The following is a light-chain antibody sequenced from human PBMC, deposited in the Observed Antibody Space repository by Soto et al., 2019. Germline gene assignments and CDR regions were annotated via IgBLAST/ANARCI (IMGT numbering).Light chain of an antibody. CDR3: LHYGTSSWT. CDR1: QSVSSNY. CDR2: GVS. J-gene: IGKJ1*01. Sequence: IVLTQSPGTLSLSPGERATLSCRASQSVSSNYLAWYQQKSGQAPRLLIYGVSSRATGIPDRFSGSGSGTAFTLTISRLEPEDFAVFYCLHYGTSSWTFGQGTKVEIK. V-gene: IGKV3-20*01.